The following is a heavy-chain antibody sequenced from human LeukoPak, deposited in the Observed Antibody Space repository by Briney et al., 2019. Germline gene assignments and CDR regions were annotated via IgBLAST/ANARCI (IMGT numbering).Heavy chain of an antibody. CDR2: ISSSGNI. Sequence: GESLRLSCIASGFTFRSYRMNWVRQAPGKGLEWVSSISSSGNISYSDSLKGRLTVSRDNAKISLSLEIHTLTPEDTAVYFCARDSYYDFWRGAYNSYMAVWGEGTTVTVSS. CDR1: GFTFRSYR. J-gene: IGHJ6*03. D-gene: IGHD3-3*01. CDR3: ARDSYYDFWRGAYNSYMAV. V-gene: IGHV3-21*01.